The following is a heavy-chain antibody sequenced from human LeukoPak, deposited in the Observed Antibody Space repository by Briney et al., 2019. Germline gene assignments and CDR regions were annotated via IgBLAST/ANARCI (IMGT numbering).Heavy chain of an antibody. CDR1: GDSLSSGGYS. Sequence: SQTLSLTCAVSGDSLSSGGYSWSWVRQPPGKGLEWIGYFYHSGSTYYNPSLKSPLTISVDRSKNQFSLKLRSVTAADTALYYCARSISRILGVWGQGTTVTVPS. D-gene: IGHD6-6*01. V-gene: IGHV4-30-2*01. CDR2: FYHSGST. J-gene: IGHJ6*02. CDR3: ARSISRILGV.